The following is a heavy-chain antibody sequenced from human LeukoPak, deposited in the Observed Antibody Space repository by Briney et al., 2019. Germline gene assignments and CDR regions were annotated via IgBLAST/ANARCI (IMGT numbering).Heavy chain of an antibody. CDR1: GFTFSSYA. Sequence: PGGSLRLSCAASGFTFSSYAMSWVRQAPGKGLEWVSAISGSGGSTYYADSVKGRFTISTDNSKNTLYLQMNSLRAEDTAVYYCAKDRCSSTSCYPAMDYYYYYYMDVWGKGTTVTVSS. V-gene: IGHV3-23*01. CDR3: AKDRCSSTSCYPAMDYYYYYYMDV. D-gene: IGHD2-2*01. CDR2: ISGSGGST. J-gene: IGHJ6*03.